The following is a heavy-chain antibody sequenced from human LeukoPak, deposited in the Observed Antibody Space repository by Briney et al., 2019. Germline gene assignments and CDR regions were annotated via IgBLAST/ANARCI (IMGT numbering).Heavy chain of an antibody. CDR1: GGTFSSYA. J-gene: IGHJ4*02. CDR2: IIPIFGTA. Sequence: SVKVSCKASGGTFSSYAISWVRQAPGQGLEWMGGIIPIFGTANYAQKFQGRVTITADESTSTAYMELSSLRSEDTAVYYCALAGYSYGRTKAHDYWGQGTLVTVSS. CDR3: ALAGYSYGRTKAHDY. V-gene: IGHV1-69*13. D-gene: IGHD5-18*01.